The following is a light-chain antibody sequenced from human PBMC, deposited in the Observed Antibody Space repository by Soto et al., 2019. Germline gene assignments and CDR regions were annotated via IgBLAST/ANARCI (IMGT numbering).Light chain of an antibody. CDR3: MHSISWPCT. J-gene: IGKJ1*01. CDR2: KVS. CDR1: QSLLYSDGNTY. V-gene: IGKV2-30*01. Sequence: DVVMTQSPLSLPVTLGQPASISCKSTQSLLYSDGNTYLTWFQQRPGQSPRRLIFKVSNRDSGVPDRFSGSGSGTDFTLEISRVEAEDVGIYYCMHSISWPCTFGQGTKVEI.